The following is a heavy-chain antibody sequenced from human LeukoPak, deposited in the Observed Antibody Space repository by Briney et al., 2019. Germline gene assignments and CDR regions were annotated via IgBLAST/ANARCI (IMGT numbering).Heavy chain of an antibody. Sequence: PGRSLRLSCAASGFTFSSYAMHWVRQAPGKGLEWVAVISYDGSNKYYADSVKGRFTISRDNSKNTLYLQMNGLRAEDTAVYYCARGQDPFGELPSLYNWFDPWGQGTLVTVSS. CDR2: ISYDGSNK. CDR1: GFTFSSYA. V-gene: IGHV3-30-3*01. CDR3: ARGQDPFGELPSLYNWFDP. D-gene: IGHD3-10*01. J-gene: IGHJ5*01.